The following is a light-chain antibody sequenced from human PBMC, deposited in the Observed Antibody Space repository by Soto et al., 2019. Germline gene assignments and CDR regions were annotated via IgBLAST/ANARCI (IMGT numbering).Light chain of an antibody. CDR3: QQYGTSPTT. J-gene: IGKJ1*01. V-gene: IGKV3-20*01. CDR2: GAS. Sequence: EIVWTQSPGTFSLSPGERATLSCRASQSVSSNYLAWYQQKPGQAPRLLIFGASIRDTGIPDRFSGSGSGTDFTLTINRLEPEDFAVYHCQQYGTSPTTFAQGTQVDIK. CDR1: QSVSSNY.